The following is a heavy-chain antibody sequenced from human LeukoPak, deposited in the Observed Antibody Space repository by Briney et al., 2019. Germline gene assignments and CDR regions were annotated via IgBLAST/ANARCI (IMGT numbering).Heavy chain of an antibody. D-gene: IGHD5-18*01. J-gene: IGHJ5*02. V-gene: IGHV6-1*01. CDR2: TYYRSKWYN. Sequence: SQTLSLTCAISGDSVSNNSGAWNWIRQSPSRGLERLGRTYYRSKWYNDYAVSVKSRISINPDTSKNQFSLQLNSVTPEDTAVYYCTRGYSFDPWGQGTLVTVSS. CDR3: TRGYSFDP. CDR1: GDSVSNNSGA.